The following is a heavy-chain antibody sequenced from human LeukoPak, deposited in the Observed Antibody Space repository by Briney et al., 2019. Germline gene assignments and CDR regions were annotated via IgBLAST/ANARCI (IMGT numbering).Heavy chain of an antibody. CDR1: GYSISSGYY. V-gene: IGHV4-38-2*01. Sequence: SETLSLTCAVSGYSISSGYYWGLSRQPPGKGLEWIATMYYRGSVYYNPSLKSRVTISVDTSKNQLSLKLSSVTAADTAVYFCARGISALDYWGQGTLVTVSS. CDR2: MYYRGSV. CDR3: ARGISALDY. D-gene: IGHD1-14*01. J-gene: IGHJ4*02.